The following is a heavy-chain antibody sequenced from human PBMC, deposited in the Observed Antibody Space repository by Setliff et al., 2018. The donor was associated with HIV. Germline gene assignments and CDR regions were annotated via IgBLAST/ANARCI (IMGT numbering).Heavy chain of an antibody. V-gene: IGHV4-4*02. J-gene: IGHJ6*03. CDR2: IYHDGST. D-gene: IGHD3-10*01. CDR3: ATVTMVRLIGVYHMDV. Sequence: TLSLTCAVSGGSINGSNWWSWVRQPPGKGLEWIGEIYHDGSTNYTPSLTSRVTISVDKSSNQFSLKMTYVAAAYTAVYYCATVTMVRLIGVYHMDVWGKGTTVTVSS. CDR1: GGSINGSNW.